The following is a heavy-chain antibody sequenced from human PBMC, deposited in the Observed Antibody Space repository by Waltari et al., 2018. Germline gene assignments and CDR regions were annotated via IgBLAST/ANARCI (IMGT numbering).Heavy chain of an antibody. CDR3: ARGRDSTIAGADVYYFDY. D-gene: IGHD6-13*01. CDR1: GGSFSGYS. Sequence: QVQLQQWGAGLLKPSETLSLTCAAYGGSFSGYSWRWFRQPPGKGLAWIGEINHNGSTNYNPSLKSRVTISVDTSKNQFSLKLSSVTAADTAVYYCARGRDSTIAGADVYYFDYWGQGTLVTVSS. CDR2: INHNGST. V-gene: IGHV4-34*01. J-gene: IGHJ4*02.